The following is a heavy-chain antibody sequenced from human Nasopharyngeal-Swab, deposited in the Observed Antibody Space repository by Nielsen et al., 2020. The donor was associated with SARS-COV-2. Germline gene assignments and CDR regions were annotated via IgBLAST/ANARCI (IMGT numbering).Heavy chain of an antibody. J-gene: IGHJ4*02. CDR3: AKDVGSGQQLALYYFDY. CDR2: ISGSGGST. V-gene: IGHV3-23*01. Sequence: GESLKISCAASGFTFSSYAMSWVRQAPGKGLEWVSAISGSGGSTYYADSVKGRFTISRDNSKNTLYLQMNSLRAEDTAVYYCAKDVGSGQQLALYYFDYWGQGTLVTFSS. D-gene: IGHD6-13*01. CDR1: GFTFSSYA.